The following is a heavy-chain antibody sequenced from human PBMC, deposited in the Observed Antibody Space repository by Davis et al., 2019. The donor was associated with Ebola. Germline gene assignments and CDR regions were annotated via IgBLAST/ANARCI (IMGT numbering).Heavy chain of an antibody. CDR1: GGSFSGYN. J-gene: IGHJ4*02. V-gene: IGHV4-34*01. Sequence: SETLSLTCAVYGGSFSGYNWSWIRQPPGKGLEWIGCIYYSGSTYYNPSLKSRVTISVDTSKNQFSLKLSSVTAADTAVYYCARGPSWLGLDYWGQGTLVTVSS. D-gene: IGHD6-19*01. CDR2: IYYSGST. CDR3: ARGPSWLGLDY.